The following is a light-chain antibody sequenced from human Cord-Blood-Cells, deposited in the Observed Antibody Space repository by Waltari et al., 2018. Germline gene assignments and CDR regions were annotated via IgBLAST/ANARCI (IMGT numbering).Light chain of an antibody. CDR2: EDS. Sequence: SYELTQPPSVSVSPGQTARITCSGDALPKKYAYWYQQKSGQAPVLVIYEDSKRPSGIPERFSASSSGTMATLTISGAQVEDEADYYCYSTDSSGNHVFGTGTKVTVL. J-gene: IGLJ1*01. V-gene: IGLV3-10*01. CDR3: YSTDSSGNHV. CDR1: ALPKKY.